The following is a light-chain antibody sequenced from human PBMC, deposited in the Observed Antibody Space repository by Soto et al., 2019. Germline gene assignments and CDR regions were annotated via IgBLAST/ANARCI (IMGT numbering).Light chain of an antibody. J-gene: IGKJ5*01. Sequence: EIVLTQSPGTLSLSPGERATLSCRASQSVSSSYLAWYQQKPGQAPRLLIYGVSSRATGVPDRFSGSGSGTDFTLTISRLEPEDFAVYYCQQYIIPTTFGQGTRL. CDR1: QSVSSSY. CDR3: QQYIIPTT. V-gene: IGKV3-20*01. CDR2: GVS.